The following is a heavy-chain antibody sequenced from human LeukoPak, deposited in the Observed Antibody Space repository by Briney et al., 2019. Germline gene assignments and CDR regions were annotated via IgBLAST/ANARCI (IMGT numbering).Heavy chain of an antibody. Sequence: PGGSLRLSCAASGFTFDDYAMHWVRQAPGKGLEWVSGISWNSGSIGYADSVKGRFTISRDNAKNSLYLQMNSLRAEDTALYYCAKDQNWRSGDAFDIWGQGTMVTVSS. V-gene: IGHV3-9*01. CDR2: ISWNSGSI. CDR3: AKDQNWRSGDAFDI. D-gene: IGHD2-15*01. J-gene: IGHJ3*02. CDR1: GFTFDDYA.